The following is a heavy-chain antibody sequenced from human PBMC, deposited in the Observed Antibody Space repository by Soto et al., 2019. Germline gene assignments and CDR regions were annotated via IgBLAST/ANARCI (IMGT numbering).Heavy chain of an antibody. Sequence: SETLSLTCTVSGGSISSYYWSWIRQPPGKGLEWIGYIYYSGSTNYNPSLKSRVTISVDTSKNQFSLKLSSVTAADTAVYYCARDLPDYGGNPSYYYYGMDVWGQGTPVTVYS. V-gene: IGHV4-59*01. CDR1: GGSISSYY. CDR3: ARDLPDYGGNPSYYYYGMDV. J-gene: IGHJ6*02. D-gene: IGHD4-17*01. CDR2: IYYSGST.